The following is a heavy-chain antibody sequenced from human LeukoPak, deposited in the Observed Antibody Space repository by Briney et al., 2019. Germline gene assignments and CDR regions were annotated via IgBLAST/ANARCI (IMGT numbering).Heavy chain of an antibody. D-gene: IGHD1-26*01. CDR2: IYSGGNT. CDR1: GFTVSSNY. V-gene: IGHV3-53*01. CDR3: ARRPSGSYYYYGMDV. Sequence: PGGSLRLSCAASGFTVSSNYMSWVRQAPGKGLEWVSVIYSGGNTYYADSVKGRFTISRDNTKNTLYCQMNSLRAEDTAVYYCARRPSGSYYYYGMDVWGQGTTVTVSS. J-gene: IGHJ6*02.